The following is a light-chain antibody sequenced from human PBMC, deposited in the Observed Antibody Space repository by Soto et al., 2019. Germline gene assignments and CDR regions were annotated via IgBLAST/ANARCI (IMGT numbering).Light chain of an antibody. V-gene: IGKV3-20*01. CDR1: QSVSSGY. Sequence: EIVLTQSPGTLSLSPGERATLSCRASQSVSSGYLAWYQQKPGQAPRLLIYGASSRATGIPDRFSGSGSGTDFTLTISGLEPVDFAVYYCQQYVTSPLTFGGGTKVEIK. J-gene: IGKJ4*01. CDR2: GAS. CDR3: QQYVTSPLT.